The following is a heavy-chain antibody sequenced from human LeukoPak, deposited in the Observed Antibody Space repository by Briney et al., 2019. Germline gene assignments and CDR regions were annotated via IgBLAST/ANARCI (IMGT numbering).Heavy chain of an antibody. D-gene: IGHD2-2*01. CDR1: GFTFSSYW. CDR3: ASLMGDPIVVVPAAIGRYYYYMDV. J-gene: IGHJ6*03. V-gene: IGHV3-7*01. CDR2: IKQDGSEK. Sequence: GGSLRLYCAASGFTFSSYWMSWVRQAPGKGLEWVANIKQDGSEKYYVDSVKGRFTISRDNAKNSLYLQMNSLRAEDTAVYYCASLMGDPIVVVPAAIGRYYYYMDVWGKGTTVTISS.